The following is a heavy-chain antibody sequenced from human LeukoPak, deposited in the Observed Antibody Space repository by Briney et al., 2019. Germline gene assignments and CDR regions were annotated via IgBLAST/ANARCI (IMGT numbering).Heavy chain of an antibody. CDR2: LYSTGTT. Sequence: SETLSLTCTVSGGSISGSHWGWIRQPPGKRLEWIMSLYSTGTTEYNVSLKSRVAMSVDTSKNQLSLKLTSVTAADTAVYYCEARPLTAPRAWFDPWGQGLLVTVSA. D-gene: IGHD5-18*01. V-gene: IGHV4-59*08. J-gene: IGHJ5*02. CDR1: GGSISGSH. CDR3: EARPLTAPRAWFDP.